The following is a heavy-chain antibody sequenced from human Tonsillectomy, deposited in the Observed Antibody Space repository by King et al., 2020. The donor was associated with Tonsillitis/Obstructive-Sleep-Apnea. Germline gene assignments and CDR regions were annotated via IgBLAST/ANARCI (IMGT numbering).Heavy chain of an antibody. CDR3: ARDYTSSPYYYYYMDV. D-gene: IGHD6-6*01. V-gene: IGHV4-34*01. CDR2: INHSGST. Sequence: VQLQQWGAGLLKPSGTLSLTCAVYGGSFSGYYWSWIRQPPGKWLEWVGEINHSGSTNYNPSLKSRVTISVDTSKNQFSLDLSSVTAADTAVYYCARDYTSSPYYYYYMDVWGKGTTVTVSS. CDR1: GGSFSGYY. J-gene: IGHJ6*03.